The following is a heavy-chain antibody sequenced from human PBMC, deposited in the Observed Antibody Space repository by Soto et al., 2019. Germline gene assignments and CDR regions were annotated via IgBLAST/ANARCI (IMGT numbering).Heavy chain of an antibody. V-gene: IGHV5-51*01. CDR2: IYPGDSDT. J-gene: IGHJ3*02. Sequence: GESLKISCKGSGYSFTSYWIGWVRQMPGKGLEWMGIIYPGDSDTRYSPSFQGQVTISADKSISTAYLQWSSLKASDTAMYYCARLPSPYYYGSGRSNVAFDIWGQGTMVTVSS. CDR1: GYSFTSYW. CDR3: ARLPSPYYYGSGRSNVAFDI. D-gene: IGHD3-10*01.